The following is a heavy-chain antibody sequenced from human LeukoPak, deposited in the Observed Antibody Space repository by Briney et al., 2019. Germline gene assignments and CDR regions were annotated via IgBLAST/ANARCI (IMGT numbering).Heavy chain of an antibody. V-gene: IGHV1-2*02. CDR2: INPSSGGT. CDR1: GYTFTGYY. Sequence: ASVKVSCKASGYTFTGYYMHWVRQAPGQGLEWMGWINPSSGGTNYAQKFQGRVTMTTDTSTSTAYMELRSLRSDDTAVYYCAREFNRDYYDSSGYYPRMDYWGQGTLVTVSS. CDR3: AREFNRDYYDSSGYYPRMDY. D-gene: IGHD3-22*01. J-gene: IGHJ4*02.